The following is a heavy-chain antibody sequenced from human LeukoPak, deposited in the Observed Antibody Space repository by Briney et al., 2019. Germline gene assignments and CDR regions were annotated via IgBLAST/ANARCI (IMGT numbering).Heavy chain of an antibody. J-gene: IGHJ4*02. CDR2: IIPIFGTA. Sequence: SVKVSCKASGGTFSSYAISWVRQAPGQGLERMGGIIPIFGTANYAQKFQGRVTITTDESTSTAYMELSSLRSEDTAVYYCARDSSGYGGSFDYWGQGTLVTVSS. D-gene: IGHD3-22*01. V-gene: IGHV1-69*05. CDR1: GGTFSSYA. CDR3: ARDSSGYGGSFDY.